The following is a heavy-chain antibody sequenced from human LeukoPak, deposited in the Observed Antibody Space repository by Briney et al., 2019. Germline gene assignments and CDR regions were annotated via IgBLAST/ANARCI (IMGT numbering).Heavy chain of an antibody. Sequence: PSETLSLTCTVSGGSISSSSYYWGWIRQPAGKGLEWIGTIYYSGSTYYNPSLKSRVTISVDTSKNQFSLKLSSVTAADTAVYYCARRTMVRGVITSYSFDYWGQGTLVTVSS. CDR1: GGSISSSSYY. CDR2: IYYSGST. J-gene: IGHJ4*02. D-gene: IGHD3-10*01. V-gene: IGHV4-39*01. CDR3: ARRTMVRGVITSYSFDY.